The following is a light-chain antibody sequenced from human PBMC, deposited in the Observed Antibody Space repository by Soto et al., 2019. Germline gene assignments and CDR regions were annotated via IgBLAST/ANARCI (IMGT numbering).Light chain of an antibody. V-gene: IGKV3-11*01. J-gene: IGKJ4*01. CDR1: QSISNY. CDR2: AAP. CDR3: QQHRNWPLT. Sequence: EIVLTQSPATLSLSPGERATLSCRASQSISNYLVWYQQKPGQAPRLLIYAAPNSATGTPARFSGSGSGTDLTISISRLEPEDFAVYYCQQHRNWPLTFGGGTKVEIK.